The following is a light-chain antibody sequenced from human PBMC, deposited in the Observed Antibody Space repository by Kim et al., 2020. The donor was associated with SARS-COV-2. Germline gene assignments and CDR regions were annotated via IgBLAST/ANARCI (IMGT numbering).Light chain of an antibody. CDR3: AAWDDRLSGRV. CDR1: RSNIGPNY. CDR2: TNN. Sequence: ELTQPPSASGTPGQRVTISCSGSRSNIGPNYVYWYRQVPGTAPKVLIYTNNQRPSGVPDRFSGSKSGTSASLAISGLRSEDEADYYCAAWDDRLSGRVFGGGTKLTVL. V-gene: IGLV1-47*01. J-gene: IGLJ3*02.